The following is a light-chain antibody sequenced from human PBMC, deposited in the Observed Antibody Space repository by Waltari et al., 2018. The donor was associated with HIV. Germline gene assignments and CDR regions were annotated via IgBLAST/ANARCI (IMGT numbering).Light chain of an antibody. CDR2: SNS. Sequence: SYVLTQPPSVSVAPGQTASISCGGYNIGSKSVHWYQQKPGQAPVMVIYSNSGRPSGIPDRFSGCNSGNTATLTISRVEAADEADYFCQVWDSGSHHVVFGGGTKLTVL. CDR1: NIGSKS. V-gene: IGLV3-21*04. CDR3: QVWDSGSHHVV. J-gene: IGLJ2*01.